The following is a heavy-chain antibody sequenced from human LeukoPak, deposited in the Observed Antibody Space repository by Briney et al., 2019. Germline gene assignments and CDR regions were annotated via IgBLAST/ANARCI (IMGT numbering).Heavy chain of an antibody. J-gene: IGHJ5*02. Sequence: GGSLRLSCAASGFTFSSYAMSWVRQAPGKGLEWVSAISGSGGSTYYADSVKGRFTISRDNSMNTLYLQMNSLRAEDTAVYYCAKDGYSSGWYPYNWFDPWGQGTLVTVSS. CDR1: GFTFSSYA. CDR2: ISGSGGST. CDR3: AKDGYSSGWYPYNWFDP. D-gene: IGHD6-19*01. V-gene: IGHV3-23*01.